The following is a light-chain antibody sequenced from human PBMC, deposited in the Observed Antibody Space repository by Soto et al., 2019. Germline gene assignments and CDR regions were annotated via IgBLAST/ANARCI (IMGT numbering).Light chain of an antibody. CDR2: QDS. J-gene: IGLJ1*01. V-gene: IGLV3-1*01. CDR1: KLGEKY. Sequence: SYELTQPPSVSVSPGQTASITCSGDKLGEKYACWYQQKPGQSPVVVIHQDSKRPSGIPERFSGSNSGNTATLTISGTQAMDEADYYCQAWDSSTASYVFGTGTKVTVL. CDR3: QAWDSSTASYV.